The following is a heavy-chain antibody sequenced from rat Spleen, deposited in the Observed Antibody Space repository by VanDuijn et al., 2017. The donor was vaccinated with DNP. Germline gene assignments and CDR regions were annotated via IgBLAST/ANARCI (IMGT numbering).Heavy chain of an antibody. J-gene: IGHJ2*01. V-gene: IGHV5-31*01. CDR3: ARWGGDYFDY. Sequence: EVQLVESGGDLVQPGRSLKLSCVASRFTFNSYWMAWIRQVPGKGLEWVASVTSSGGSTYYPDSVKGRFTISRDNAKSTLYLQMNSLRSEDMATYYCARWGGDYFDYWGQGVMVTVSS. CDR1: RFTFNSYW. CDR2: VTSSGGST.